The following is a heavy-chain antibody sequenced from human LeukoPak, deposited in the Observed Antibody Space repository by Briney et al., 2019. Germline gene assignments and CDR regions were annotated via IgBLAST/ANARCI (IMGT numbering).Heavy chain of an antibody. CDR3: AKGEGSSSSGPGRPFDP. CDR1: GFRFSDSW. D-gene: IGHD6-6*01. Sequence: GGPLRLSCAASGFRFSDSWMTWVRQAPGKGLEWVANIRKDGNEIHYADSVEGRFTISRDNAKTSLYLQMNSLTAEDTGVYYCAKGEGSSSSGPGRPFDPWGQGTLVTVSS. CDR2: IRKDGNEI. V-gene: IGHV3-7*01. J-gene: IGHJ5*02.